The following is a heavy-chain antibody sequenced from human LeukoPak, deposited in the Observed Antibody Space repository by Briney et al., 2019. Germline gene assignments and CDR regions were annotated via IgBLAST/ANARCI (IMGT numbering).Heavy chain of an antibody. CDR3: ARDQPALDY. Sequence: ASVKVSCNASGFTFIGYYMHWVRQAPGQGLEWMGWINLNTGDTDYAPKFQGRVTMTRDTSITTAYMELSRLRYDDTAVYYCARDQPALDYWGRGTLVTVSS. CDR1: GFTFIGYY. V-gene: IGHV1-2*02. J-gene: IGHJ4*02. CDR2: INLNTGDT.